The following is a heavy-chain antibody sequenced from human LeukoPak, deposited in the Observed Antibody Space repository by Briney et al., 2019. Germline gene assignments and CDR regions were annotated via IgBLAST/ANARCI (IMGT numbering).Heavy chain of an antibody. J-gene: IGHJ4*02. CDR3: ARHSRGRGYSGCDTPIGDY. D-gene: IGHD5-12*01. V-gene: IGHV5-51*01. Sequence: GESLKISCKGTGYSFTSYWIGWVRQMPGKGLEWMGIIYPGDSDTRYSPSFQGQVTISAVKSISTAYLQWSSLKASDTAMYYCARHSRGRGYSGCDTPIGDYWGQGTLVTVSS. CDR1: GYSFTSYW. CDR2: IYPGDSDT.